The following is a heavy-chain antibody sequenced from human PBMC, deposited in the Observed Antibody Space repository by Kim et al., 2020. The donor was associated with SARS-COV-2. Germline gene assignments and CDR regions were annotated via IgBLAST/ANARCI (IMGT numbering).Heavy chain of an antibody. Sequence: GGSLRLSCAASGFTFNNYAMYWVRQAPGKGLEWVSGISCTGGSTYYTDSVKGRFIISRDNIQNTVYLQLTRLRIEDTAVYFCAKEMGWAVNTPFDDWGQGILVTVSS. CDR3: AKEMGWAVNTPFDD. D-gene: IGHD4-4*01. V-gene: IGHV3-23*01. CDR2: ISCTGGST. J-gene: IGHJ4*02. CDR1: GFTFNNYA.